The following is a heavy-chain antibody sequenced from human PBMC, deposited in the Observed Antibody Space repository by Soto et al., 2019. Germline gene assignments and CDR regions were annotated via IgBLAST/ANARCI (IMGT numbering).Heavy chain of an antibody. CDR1: GGSISSGGYY. CDR2: IYYSGDT. CDR3: ASGEWVSYYQDF. Sequence: SETLSLTCTVSGGSISSGGYYWSWIRQPPGKALEWIGYIYYSGDTYSNPSLKSRITMSVDTSKNQLSLKLSSVTDADTAVYFGASGEWVSYYQDFWGQGSLVTVSS. V-gene: IGHV4-31*03. D-gene: IGHD3-10*01. J-gene: IGHJ4*02.